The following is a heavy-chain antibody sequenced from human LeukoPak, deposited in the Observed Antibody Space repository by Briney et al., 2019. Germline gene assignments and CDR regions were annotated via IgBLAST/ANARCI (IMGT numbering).Heavy chain of an antibody. CDR1: GFSFSGHW. CDR3: ARGPNSNWSGLDF. J-gene: IGHJ4*02. Sequence: GGSLRLSRTASGFSFSGHWMHWARQLPGKGLVWVSRISPTGSTTSYADSVKGRFTVSRDNAKNTLYLQVNNLRAEDTAVYYCARGPNSNWSGLDFWGQGTLLTVSS. D-gene: IGHD6-6*01. CDR2: ISPTGSTT. V-gene: IGHV3-74*01.